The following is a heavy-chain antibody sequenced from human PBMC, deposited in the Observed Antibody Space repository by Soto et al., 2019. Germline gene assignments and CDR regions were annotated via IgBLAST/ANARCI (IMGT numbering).Heavy chain of an antibody. CDR3: ARDHYYGSGSYIHYYYGMDV. D-gene: IGHD3-10*01. CDR2: IYYSGST. Sequence: QVQLQESGPGLVKPSQTLSLTCTVSGGSISSGGYYWSWIRQHPGKGLEWIGYIYYSGSTYYNPSLKSRVTISVDTSKNQFSLNLSLVTAADTAVYYCARDHYYGSGSYIHYYYGMDVWGQGTTVTVSS. CDR1: GGSISSGGYY. J-gene: IGHJ6*02. V-gene: IGHV4-31*03.